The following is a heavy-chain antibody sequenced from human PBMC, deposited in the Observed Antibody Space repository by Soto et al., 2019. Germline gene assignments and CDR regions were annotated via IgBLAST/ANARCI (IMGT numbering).Heavy chain of an antibody. Sequence: ISAQVSCKASEFTSSRSAVQWVRQARGQRLEWMGWVVVGSGDTNYAQKFQERVTITRDMPTSTVYMELSSLRSEDTAVYYCAGPTVTTYYDYYGVYVCGQGTTVSVPS. D-gene: IGHD4-17*01. CDR1: EFTSSRSA. J-gene: IGHJ6*02. CDR3: AGPTVTTYYDYYGVYV. CDR2: VVVGSGDT. V-gene: IGHV1-58*01.